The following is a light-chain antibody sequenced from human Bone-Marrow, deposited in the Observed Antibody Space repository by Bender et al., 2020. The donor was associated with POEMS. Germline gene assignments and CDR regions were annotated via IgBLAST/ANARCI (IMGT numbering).Light chain of an antibody. CDR3: QAWDSSTAF. J-gene: IGLJ2*01. V-gene: IGLV3-1*01. CDR1: GFESQY. Sequence: SYELTQPPSVSVSPGQTARITCSGEGFESQYVYWYQQRAGQAPVLVIYKDVERPSGIPERFSGSNSGNTATLTISGTQAMDEADYYCQAWDSSTAFFGGGTKLTVL. CDR2: KDV.